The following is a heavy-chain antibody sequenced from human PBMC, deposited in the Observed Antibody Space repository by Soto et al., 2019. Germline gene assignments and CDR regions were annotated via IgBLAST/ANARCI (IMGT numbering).Heavy chain of an antibody. CDR2: ISTDGSRT. D-gene: IGHD3-10*02. CDR3: ARDMLGPRAFDY. J-gene: IGHJ4*02. V-gene: IGHV3-74*01. CDR1: GFTFSSHW. Sequence: EVQLVESGGGIVQPGGSLRLSCSVSGFTFSSHWMHWVRQAPGKGLVWVSRISTDGSRTTYADSVTGRVTISRDNAKNTLYLDMSSLRAEDTAVYYCARDMLGPRAFDYWGQGTLVTVSS.